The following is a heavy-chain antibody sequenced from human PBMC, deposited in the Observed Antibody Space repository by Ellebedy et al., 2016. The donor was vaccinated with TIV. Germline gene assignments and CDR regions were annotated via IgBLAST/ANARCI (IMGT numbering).Heavy chain of an antibody. J-gene: IGHJ3*02. Sequence: SETLSLTCTVSGGSISSSSYYWGWIRQPPGKGLEWIGSIHYSGSTYYNPSLKSRVTISVDTSKNQFSLKLSSVTAADPAVYYCARQRKGRYFDPLPAFDIWGQGTMVTVSS. CDR3: ARQRKGRYFDPLPAFDI. V-gene: IGHV4-39*01. CDR2: IHYSGST. D-gene: IGHD3-9*01. CDR1: GGSISSSSYY.